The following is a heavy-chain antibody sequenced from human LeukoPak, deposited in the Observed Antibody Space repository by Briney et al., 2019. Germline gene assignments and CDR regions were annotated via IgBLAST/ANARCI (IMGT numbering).Heavy chain of an antibody. CDR2: IYTSGST. CDR1: GGSISSYH. Sequence: SETLSLTCTVSGGSISSYHWSWIRQPPGKGLEWIGRIYTSGSTNYNPSLKSRVTISVDTSKNQFSLNLNSVTAADTAVYYCARQTLELRYFDYWGQGTLVTVSS. V-gene: IGHV4-4*07. D-gene: IGHD1-1*01. J-gene: IGHJ4*02. CDR3: ARQTLELRYFDY.